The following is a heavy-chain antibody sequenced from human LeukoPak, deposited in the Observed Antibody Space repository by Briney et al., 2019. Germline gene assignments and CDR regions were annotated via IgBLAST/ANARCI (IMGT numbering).Heavy chain of an antibody. J-gene: IGHJ4*02. V-gene: IGHV4-59*01. D-gene: IGHD4-17*01. Sequence: SETLSLTCTVAGGSISSYYWSWIRQPPGKGLEWIGYIYYSGSTKYNPSLKSRVTISVDTSKNQFSLNLNSVTAADTAVYYCARAYNDYALGYWGQGTLVTVSS. CDR2: IYYSGST. CDR1: GGSISSYY. CDR3: ARAYNDYALGY.